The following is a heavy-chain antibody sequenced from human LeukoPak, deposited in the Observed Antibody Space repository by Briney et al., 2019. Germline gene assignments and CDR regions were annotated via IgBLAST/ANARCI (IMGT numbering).Heavy chain of an antibody. D-gene: IGHD3-22*01. J-gene: IGHJ6*03. V-gene: IGHV3-21*01. CDR3: ARCRYYDSSGRYYYYYYMDV. CDR2: ISSSSSYI. Sequence: PGGSLRLSCAASGFTFTNNFMSWVRQVPGKGLEWVSSISSSSSYIYYADSVKGRFTISRDNAKNSLYLQMNSLRAEDTAVYYCARCRYYDSSGRYYYYYYMDVWGKGTTVTVSS. CDR1: GFTFTNNF.